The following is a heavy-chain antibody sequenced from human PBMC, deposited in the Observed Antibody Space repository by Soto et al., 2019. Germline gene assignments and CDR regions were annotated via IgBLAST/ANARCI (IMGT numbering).Heavy chain of an antibody. J-gene: IGHJ3*02. Sequence: QLQLQESGSGLVKPSETLSLTCTVSGGSISSSSYYWGWIRQPPGKGLEWIGSIYYSGSTYYNPSLKSRVTISVDTSKNQFSLKLSSVTAADTAVYYCARQRAAAPAYYDFWRSHPHAFDIWGQGTMVTVSS. V-gene: IGHV4-39*01. CDR1: GGSISSSSYY. D-gene: IGHD3-3*01. CDR2: IYYSGST. CDR3: ARQRAAAPAYYDFWRSHPHAFDI.